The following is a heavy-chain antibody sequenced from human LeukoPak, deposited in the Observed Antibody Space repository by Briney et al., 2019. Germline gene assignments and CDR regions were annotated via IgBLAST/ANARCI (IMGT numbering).Heavy chain of an antibody. CDR2: ISYDGSNK. J-gene: IGHJ4*02. Sequence: GGSLRLSCAASGFTFSSYGMHWVRQAPGKGLEWVAVISYDGSNKYYADSVKGRFTISRDNSKNTLYLQMNSLRAEDTAVYYCAPGDTGYSSMGGATPGVDYWGQGTLVTVS. D-gene: IGHD1-26*01. CDR1: GFTFSSYG. CDR3: APGDTGYSSMGGATPGVDY. V-gene: IGHV3-30*03.